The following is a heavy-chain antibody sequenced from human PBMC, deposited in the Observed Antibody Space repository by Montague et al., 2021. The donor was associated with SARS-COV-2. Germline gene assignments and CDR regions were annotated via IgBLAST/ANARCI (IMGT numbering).Heavy chain of an antibody. CDR3: ARSRDWYLGN. J-gene: IGHJ4*02. CDR2: IHIGGTS. D-gene: IGHD3-9*01. V-gene: IGHV4-39*07. CDR1: GDSISSGGYF. Sequence: SETLSLTCTVSGDSISSGGYFWGWIRQPPGKGLEWIASIHIGGTSYLNPSLKSRVTIPIDSSKNQFSLNVTSATAADTAVYFCARSRDWYLGNWGQGTLATVSS.